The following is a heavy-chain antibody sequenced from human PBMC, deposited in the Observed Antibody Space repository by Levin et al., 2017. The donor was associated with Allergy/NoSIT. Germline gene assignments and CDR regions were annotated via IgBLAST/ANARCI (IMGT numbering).Heavy chain of an antibody. J-gene: IGHJ4*02. CDR2: IYSGGST. D-gene: IGHD6-19*01. CDR3: AREYRGFSSAWYSLDY. CDR1: GFTISSNY. Sequence: LSLTCAASGFTISSNYMSWVRQAPGKGLEWVSVIYSGGSTYYAGSVKGRFTISRDNSKNTLYLQMNNLRAEDTAVYYCAREYRGFSSAWYSLDYWSQGTLVTVSS. V-gene: IGHV3-53*01.